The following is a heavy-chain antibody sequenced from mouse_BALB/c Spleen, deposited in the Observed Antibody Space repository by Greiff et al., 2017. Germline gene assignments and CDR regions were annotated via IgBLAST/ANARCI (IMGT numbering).Heavy chain of an antibody. CDR1: GYAFSSYW. Sequence: QVQLKQSGAELVRPGSSVKISCKASGYAFSSYWMNWVKQRPGQGLEWIGQIYPGDGDTNYNGKFKGIATLTADKSSSTAYMQLSSLTSEDSAVYFCARDAGMAMDYWGQGTSVTVSS. D-gene: IGHD4-1*01. CDR2: IYPGDGDT. CDR3: ARDAGMAMDY. J-gene: IGHJ4*01. V-gene: IGHV1-80*01.